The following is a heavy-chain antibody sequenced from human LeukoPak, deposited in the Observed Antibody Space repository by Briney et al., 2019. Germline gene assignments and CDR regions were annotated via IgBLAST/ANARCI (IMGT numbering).Heavy chain of an antibody. Sequence: ASVKVSCKTSVYTFTGYYIHWVRQAPGQGLEWVGWINPNSGGTNYAQKFQGRVTMTRDTSISTAYMELSRLRSDDTAVYYCARGDDYGDYTGYYWGQGTLVTVSS. CDR1: VYTFTGYY. V-gene: IGHV1-2*02. CDR2: INPNSGGT. CDR3: ARGDDYGDYTGYY. D-gene: IGHD4-17*01. J-gene: IGHJ4*02.